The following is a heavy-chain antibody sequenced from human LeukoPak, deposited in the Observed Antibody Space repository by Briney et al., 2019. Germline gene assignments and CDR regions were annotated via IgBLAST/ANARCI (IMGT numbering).Heavy chain of an antibody. V-gene: IGHV3-23*01. CDR3: AREGYYDSSGYYPLDY. Sequence: GGSLRLSCAASGFTFSSYTMSWVRQAPGKGLGWVSAISGSGGSTYYADSVKGRFTISRDNSKNTLYLQMNSLRAEDTAVYYCAREGYYDSSGYYPLDYWGQGTLVTVSS. J-gene: IGHJ4*02. CDR1: GFTFSSYT. CDR2: ISGSGGST. D-gene: IGHD3-22*01.